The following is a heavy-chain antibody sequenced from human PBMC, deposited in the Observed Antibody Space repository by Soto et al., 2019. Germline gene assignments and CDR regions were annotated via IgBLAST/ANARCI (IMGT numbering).Heavy chain of an antibody. J-gene: IGHJ1*01. Sequence: PGGSLRLSCAASGFTFSTYWMHWVRQAPGKGLVWVSRINTDGSNKYYADSVKGRFTISRDNSKNTLYLQMNSLRAEDTAVYYCARDRLGVVRGAKSLPAEYFQHWGQGTLVTVSS. V-gene: IGHV3-74*01. D-gene: IGHD3-10*01. CDR1: GFTFSTYW. CDR3: ARDRLGVVRGAKSLPAEYFQH. CDR2: INTDGSNK.